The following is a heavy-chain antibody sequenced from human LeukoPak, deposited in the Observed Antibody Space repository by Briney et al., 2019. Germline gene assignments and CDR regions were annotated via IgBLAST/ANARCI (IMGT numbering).Heavy chain of an antibody. CDR2: IIPIFGTA. CDR3: AREGSSSSFNFDY. CDR1: GGAFSSYA. Sequence: SVKVSCKASGGAFSSYAISWVRQAPGQGLEWMGGIIPIFGTANYAQKFQGRVTITTDESTSTAYMELSSLRSEDTAVYYCAREGSSSSFNFDYRGQGTLVTVSS. V-gene: IGHV1-69*05. D-gene: IGHD6-6*01. J-gene: IGHJ4*02.